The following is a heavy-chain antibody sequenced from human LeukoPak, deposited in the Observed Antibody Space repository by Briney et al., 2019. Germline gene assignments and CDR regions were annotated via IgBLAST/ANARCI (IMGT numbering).Heavy chain of an antibody. J-gene: IGHJ4*02. CDR1: GGSISSYY. CDR3: ARDGEETATMLGY. D-gene: IGHD5-24*01. CDR2: IYYSGST. V-gene: IGHV4-59*01. Sequence: SETLSLTCTVSGGSISSYYWSWIRQPPGKGLEWIGYIYYSGSTNYNPSLKSRVTISVDTSKNQFSLKLSSVTAADTAVYYCARDGEETATMLGYWGQGTLVTVSS.